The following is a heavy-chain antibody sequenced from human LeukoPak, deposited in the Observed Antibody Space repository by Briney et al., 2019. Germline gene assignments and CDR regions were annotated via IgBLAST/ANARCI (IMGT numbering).Heavy chain of an antibody. Sequence: QAGGSLRLYCEASGFSFSTSGVQWVRQAPGKGLEWMAVISKGGRKNHYADSVKGSFTISRDNSKSTLFLQLNGLRPEDTGIYYCAIDLLDYGTAYDDVGIFDAWSQGSRVTVSS. V-gene: IGHV3-30*04. CDR3: AIDLLDYGTAYDDVGIFDA. J-gene: IGHJ4*02. CDR1: GFSFSTSG. CDR2: ISKGGRKN. D-gene: IGHD3-16*01.